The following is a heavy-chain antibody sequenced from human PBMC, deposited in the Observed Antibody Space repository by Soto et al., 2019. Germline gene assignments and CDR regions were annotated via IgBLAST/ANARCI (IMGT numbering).Heavy chain of an antibody. CDR2: IWYDGSNK. CDR1: GFTFSSYG. CDR3: ARELDYYGSGIDY. J-gene: IGHJ4*02. V-gene: IGHV3-33*01. D-gene: IGHD3-10*01. Sequence: PGGSLRLSCAASGFTFSSYGMHWVRQAPGKGLEWVAVIWYDGSNKYYADSVKGRFTISRDNSKNTLYLQMNSLRAEDTAVYYCARELDYYGSGIDYWGQGTLVTVSS.